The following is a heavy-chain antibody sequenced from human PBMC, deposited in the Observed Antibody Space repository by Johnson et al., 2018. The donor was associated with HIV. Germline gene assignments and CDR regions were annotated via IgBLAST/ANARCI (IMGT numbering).Heavy chain of an antibody. V-gene: IGHV3-30*03. CDR2: ISYVGTNE. J-gene: IGHJ3*02. CDR3: ATFYYDNRDYYELASFLTDASDI. Sequence: QVQLVESGGGLVQPGGSLRLSCAASGFTFSSYWMSWVRQAPGKGLEWVTVISYVGTNEYYADSVKGRFTISRDNSKNTLYLQMNSLTAEDTAVYYCATFYYDNRDYYELASFLTDASDIWGQGTMVTVSS. D-gene: IGHD3-22*01. CDR1: GFTFSSYW.